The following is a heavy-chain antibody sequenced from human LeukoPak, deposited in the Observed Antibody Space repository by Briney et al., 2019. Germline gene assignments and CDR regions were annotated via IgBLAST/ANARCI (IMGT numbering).Heavy chain of an antibody. CDR3: AKLSTGLFGY. V-gene: IGHV3-9*01. CDR1: GFTFDDYA. J-gene: IGHJ4*02. Sequence: PGGSLRLSCAASGFTFDDYAMHWVRQAPGKGLEWVSGISWNSGSIGYADSVKGRFTISRDNAKNSLYLQMNSLRAEDTAVYYCAKLSTGLFGYWGQGTLVTVSS. CDR2: ISWNSGSI. D-gene: IGHD5/OR15-5a*01.